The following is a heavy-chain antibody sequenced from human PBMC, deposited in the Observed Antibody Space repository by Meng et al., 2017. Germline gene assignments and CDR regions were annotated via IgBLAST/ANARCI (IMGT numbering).Heavy chain of an antibody. J-gene: IGHJ5*02. CDR2: IYTGGST. CDR1: GFTVSSNY. D-gene: IGHD3-10*01. CDR3: ARGSGGFDP. V-gene: IGHV3-53*01. Sequence: EVQRVESGGAWIQPGGSLIRSCAASGFTVSSNYMSWVRQAPGKGLEWVSVIYTGGSTNYADSVKGRFTISRDNSKNTVYFQMNRLSAEETAVYYCARGSGGFDPWGQGTLVTVSS.